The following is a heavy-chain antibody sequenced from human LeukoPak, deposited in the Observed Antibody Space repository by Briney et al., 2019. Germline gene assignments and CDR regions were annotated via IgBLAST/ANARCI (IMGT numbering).Heavy chain of an antibody. CDR1: GFTFSSYA. D-gene: IGHD6-19*01. CDR2: ISGGSGSST. V-gene: IGHV3-23*01. J-gene: IGHJ4*02. CDR3: AKGSSSGWPYFFDY. Sequence: PGGSLRLSCAASGFTFSSYAMSCVRQAPGKGLEWFSAISGGSGSSTYYADAVKGRFTISRDNSKTTLYLEMNSLRAEDTAVYYCAKGSSSGWPYFFDYWGQGTLVTVSS.